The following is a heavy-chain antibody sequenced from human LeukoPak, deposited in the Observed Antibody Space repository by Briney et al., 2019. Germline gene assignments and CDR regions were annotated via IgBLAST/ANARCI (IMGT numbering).Heavy chain of an antibody. CDR3: AKGYGGKFFYFDY. J-gene: IGHJ4*02. CDR2: ISGSGGST. Sequence: GGSLRLSCAASGFTFSSYAMSWVRQAPGKGLEWVSAISGSGGSTYYADSVKGRFTIFRDNSKNTLYLEMNSLRAEDTAIYYCAKGYGGKFFYFDYWGQGTLVTVSS. V-gene: IGHV3-23*01. CDR1: GFTFSSYA. D-gene: IGHD4-23*01.